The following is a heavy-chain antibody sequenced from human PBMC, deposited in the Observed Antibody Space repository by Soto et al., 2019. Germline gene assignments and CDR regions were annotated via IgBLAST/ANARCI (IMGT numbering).Heavy chain of an antibody. CDR3: ARGNDYVYFYDY. D-gene: IGHD4-17*01. Sequence: QVQLQESGPGLAKPSQTLSLICTVSGGSLTTGDYYWTWIRQSPGEGLEWIGYISRSGNIFYNPSLKIRITISLDTSKDQFSLKLNSVTAADTAVYYCARGNDYVYFYDYWGQGTLVTVSS. CDR1: GGSLTTGDYY. V-gene: IGHV4-30-4*01. J-gene: IGHJ4*02. CDR2: ISRSGNI.